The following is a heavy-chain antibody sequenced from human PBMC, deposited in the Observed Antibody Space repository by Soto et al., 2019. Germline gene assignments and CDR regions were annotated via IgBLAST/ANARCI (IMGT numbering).Heavy chain of an antibody. CDR3: ARYVNPYDTAVWFDP. D-gene: IGHD3-9*01. CDR1: GGSTRNYF. J-gene: IGHJ5*02. Sequence: QVQLQESGPGLVKPSETLSLTCTVSGGSTRNYFWSWIRQPPGKGLEWIGCIYYSGTTNYNSSLKSRVTISLDTSKNQFSLRLRSVTAADTAVYHCARYVNPYDTAVWFDPWGQGTLVTVSS. V-gene: IGHV4-59*01. CDR2: IYYSGTT.